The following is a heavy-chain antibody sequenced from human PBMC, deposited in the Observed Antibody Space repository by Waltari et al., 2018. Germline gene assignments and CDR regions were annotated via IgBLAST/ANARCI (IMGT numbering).Heavy chain of an antibody. Sequence: QVQLQESGPGLVKPSETLSLTCTVSGGSISSYSWSWIRQPAGKGLEWIGRSYTRGSTNYNPYRKSRVTISVDKSKNQCSLKLSAVTAADTAVYYCARSEQLGLDYWGQGTLVTVSS. D-gene: IGHD6-13*01. V-gene: IGHV4-4*07. CDR3: ARSEQLGLDY. CDR1: GGSISSYS. CDR2: SYTRGST. J-gene: IGHJ4*02.